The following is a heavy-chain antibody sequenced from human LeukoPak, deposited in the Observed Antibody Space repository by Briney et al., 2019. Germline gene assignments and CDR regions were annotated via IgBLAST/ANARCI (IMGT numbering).Heavy chain of an antibody. Sequence: SETLSLTCTVSGGSISSGSYYWSWIRQPAGKGLEWIGRIHTSGSTNYNPSLKSRVTISVDTYKNQFSLRLSSVTAADTAVYYCARDSGSGSWYMDVWGKGTTVTVSS. CDR2: IHTSGST. CDR3: ARDSGSGSWYMDV. J-gene: IGHJ6*03. CDR1: GGSISSGSYY. D-gene: IGHD3-10*01. V-gene: IGHV4-61*02.